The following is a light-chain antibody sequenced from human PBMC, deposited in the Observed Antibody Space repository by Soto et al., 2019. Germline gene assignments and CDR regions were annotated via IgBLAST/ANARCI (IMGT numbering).Light chain of an antibody. J-gene: IGKJ4*01. Sequence: EIVMTQSPDTLSVSPGERATLSCGASQSVSSNLAWYQQKPGQAPRLLIYGASTRATGIPARFSGSGSGTEFTLTISSLQSEDFAVNYCQQYNNWPPLTLGGGTKVEIK. CDR2: GAS. CDR3: QQYNNWPPLT. V-gene: IGKV3-15*01. CDR1: QSVSSN.